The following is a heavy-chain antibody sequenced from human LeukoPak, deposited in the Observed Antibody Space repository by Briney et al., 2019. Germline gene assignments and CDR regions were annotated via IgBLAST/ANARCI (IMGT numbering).Heavy chain of an antibody. J-gene: IGHJ6*03. V-gene: IGHV4-34*01. CDR3: ARGRVENVLRYFDWLYYNMDV. CDR1: GGSFSGYY. CDR2: INHSGST. Sequence: SETLSLTCAVYGGSFSGYYWSWIRQPPGKGLEWIGEINHSGSTNYNPSLKSRVTISVDTSKNQFSLKLSSVTAADTAVYYCARGRVENVLRYFDWLYYNMDVWGKGTTVTVSS. D-gene: IGHD3-9*01.